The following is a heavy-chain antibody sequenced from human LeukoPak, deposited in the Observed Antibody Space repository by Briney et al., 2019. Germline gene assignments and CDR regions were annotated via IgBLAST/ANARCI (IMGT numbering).Heavy chain of an antibody. CDR1: GYSFTTYW. CDR3: ARRDSSSWFVDY. V-gene: IGHV5-51*01. D-gene: IGHD6-13*01. CDR2: IYPGDSDA. Sequence: GESLKISCKVSGYSFTTYWIGWVRQMPGKGLEWMGIIYPGDSDATYSPSFQGQVTISADKSINTAYLQWSSLKASDTAMYYCARRDSSSWFVDYWGQGTLVTVSS. J-gene: IGHJ4*02.